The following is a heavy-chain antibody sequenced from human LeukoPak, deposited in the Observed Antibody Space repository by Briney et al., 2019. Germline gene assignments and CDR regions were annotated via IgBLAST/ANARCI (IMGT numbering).Heavy chain of an antibody. D-gene: IGHD1-1*01. CDR1: GYTFTSYG. CDR2: ISAYNGKT. J-gene: IGHJ6*02. V-gene: IGHV1-18*01. CDR3: AREIKGVTNWVYYYGMDV. Sequence: SAVTVSRKASGYTFTSYGISWVRQDPRQGLEWMGWISAYNGKTNYVQKLEGRVTMTADISTSTAYMELRSLRSDDTAVYYCAREIKGVTNWVYYYGMDVWGQGTRVTVSS.